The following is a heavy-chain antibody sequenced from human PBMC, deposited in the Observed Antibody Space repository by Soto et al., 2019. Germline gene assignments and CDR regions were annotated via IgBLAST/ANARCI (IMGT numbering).Heavy chain of an antibody. V-gene: IGHV4-39*01. CDR3: ARTIAAAPVYYYYGMDV. J-gene: IGHJ6*02. D-gene: IGHD6-13*01. CDR1: GGSISSSSYY. CDR2: IYYSGGT. Sequence: QLQLQESGPGLVKPSETLSLTCTVSGGSISSSSYYWGWIRQPPGKGLEWIGSIYYSGGTYYNPSLKSRVTISVDTSKNQFSLKLSSVTAADTAVYYCARTIAAAPVYYYYGMDVWGQGTTVTVSS.